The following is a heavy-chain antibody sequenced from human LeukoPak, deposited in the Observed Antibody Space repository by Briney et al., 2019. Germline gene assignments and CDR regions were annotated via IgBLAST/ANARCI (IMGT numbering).Heavy chain of an antibody. V-gene: IGHV1-8*03. J-gene: IGHJ3*02. Sequence: ASVKVSCKASGYTFTSYDINWVRQATGQGPEWMGWMNPNSGNTGYAQKFQGRVTITRNTSISTAYMELSSLRSEDTAVYYCAREGGYCTNGVCRIDAFDIWGQGTMVTVSS. D-gene: IGHD2-8*01. CDR2: MNPNSGNT. CDR3: AREGGYCTNGVCRIDAFDI. CDR1: GYTFTSYD.